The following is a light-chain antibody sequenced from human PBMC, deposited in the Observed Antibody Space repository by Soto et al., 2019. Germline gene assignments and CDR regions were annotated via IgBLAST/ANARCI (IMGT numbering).Light chain of an antibody. CDR1: QTIANN. CDR3: QQYNNWPPYT. J-gene: IGKJ2*01. CDR2: GAS. Sequence: ETVMTQSPATRSVSPGERATLSCRASQTIANNLAWYQQRPGQAPRLLIYGASTRATGIPARFSGSGSGTEFTLTISSLQSEDFAIYYCQQYNNWPPYTFGQGTKLEIK. V-gene: IGKV3-15*01.